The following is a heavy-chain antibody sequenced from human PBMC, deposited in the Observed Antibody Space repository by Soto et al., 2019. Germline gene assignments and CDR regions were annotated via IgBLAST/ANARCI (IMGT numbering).Heavy chain of an antibody. J-gene: IGHJ6*02. Sequence: QVQLVQSGAEVKKPGSSVKVSCKASGGTFSSYAISWVRQAPGQGLEWMGGIIPFFGTANYAQKFQRRVRITAEKSTSTAYMGLSSLRSEDTAVYYCARVPGAGTGYDYGMDVWGQGTTVTVSS. CDR1: GGTFSSYA. V-gene: IGHV1-69*06. D-gene: IGHD3-9*01. CDR3: ARVPGAGTGYDYGMDV. CDR2: IIPFFGTA.